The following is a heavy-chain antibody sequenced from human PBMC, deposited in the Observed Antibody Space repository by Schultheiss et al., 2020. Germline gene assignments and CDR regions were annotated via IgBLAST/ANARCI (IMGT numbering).Heavy chain of an antibody. CDR2: IIPIFGTA. J-gene: IGHJ6*02. CDR1: GYTFTSYG. V-gene: IGHV1-69*13. Sequence: SVKVSCKASGYTFTSYGISWVRQAPGQGLEWMGAIIPIFGTAHYAQKFQGRITINADEATSTAYMELRSLRSDDTAVYYCARASSSSHYYGMDVWGQGTTVTVSS. CDR3: ARASSSSHYYGMDV. D-gene: IGHD6-13*01.